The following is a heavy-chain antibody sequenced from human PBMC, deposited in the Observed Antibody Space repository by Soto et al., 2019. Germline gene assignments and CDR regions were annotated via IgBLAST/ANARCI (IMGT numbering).Heavy chain of an antibody. Sequence: QVQLQVSGPGLVKPSETLTLTCTISNGSIGTNYWSWLRQPPGKPLEWIGHIYYSGTTNYNPSLKSRVTLSVDMSKSQFSLKLTSATAADPAVYYCARHRWTSGYYLVFDSWGQGTLVTVSS. CDR2: IYYSGTT. J-gene: IGHJ4*02. V-gene: IGHV4-59*08. CDR1: NGSIGTNY. CDR3: ARHRWTSGYYLVFDS. D-gene: IGHD3-3*01.